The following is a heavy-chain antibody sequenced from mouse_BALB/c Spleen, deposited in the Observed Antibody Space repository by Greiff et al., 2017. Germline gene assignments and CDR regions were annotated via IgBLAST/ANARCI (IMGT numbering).Heavy chain of an antibody. J-gene: IGHJ3*01. Sequence: DVKLVESGGDLVKPGGSLKLSCAASGFTFSSYGMSWVRQTPDKRLEWVATISSGGSYTYYPDSVKGRFTISRDNAKNTLYLQMSSLKSEDTAMYYCASLGSSGPAWFAYWGQGTLVTVSA. CDR2: ISSGGSYT. V-gene: IGHV5-6*02. CDR3: ASLGSSGPAWFAY. D-gene: IGHD3-1*01. CDR1: GFTFSSYG.